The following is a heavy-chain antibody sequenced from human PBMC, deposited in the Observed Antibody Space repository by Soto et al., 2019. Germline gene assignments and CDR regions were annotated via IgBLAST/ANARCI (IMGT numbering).Heavy chain of an antibody. CDR2: IYSGGST. CDR1: GFTVSGNY. D-gene: IGHD6-19*01. CDR3: AKARPTLWLALDY. Sequence: GGSLRLSCAASGFTVSGNYMNWVRQAPGKGLEWVSVIYSGGSTYYADSVKGRFTISRDNSKNTLYLQLNSLRAEDTAVYYCAKARPTLWLALDYRGQGTLVTVSS. V-gene: IGHV3-66*01. J-gene: IGHJ4*02.